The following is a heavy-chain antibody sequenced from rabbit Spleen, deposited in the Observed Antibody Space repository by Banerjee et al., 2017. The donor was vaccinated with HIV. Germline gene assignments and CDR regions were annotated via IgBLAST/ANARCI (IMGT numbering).Heavy chain of an antibody. CDR2: IDTSYGDT. J-gene: IGHJ2*01. Sequence: QSLEESGGDLVKPGGTLTLTCTVSGFSFSSNWICWVRQAPGKGLEWIACIDTSYGDTDYANWPKGRFTISKTSSTTVTLQMTSLTAADTATYFCARNYVNAFDPWGPGTLVTVS. CDR1: GFSFSSNW. D-gene: IGHD1-1*01. CDR3: ARNYVNAFDP. V-gene: IGHV1S40*01.